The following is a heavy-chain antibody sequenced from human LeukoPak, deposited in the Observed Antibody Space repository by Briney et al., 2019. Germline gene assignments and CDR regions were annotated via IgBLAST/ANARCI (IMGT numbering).Heavy chain of an antibody. CDR1: GFTASEFTFSTIA. D-gene: IGHD4-17*01. J-gene: IGHJ3*02. CDR3: AKDSLHRRTTVTTGAFDI. Sequence: PGGSLRLSCTASGFTASEFTFSTIAMTWVRQAPGKGLEWVSIISGNGGNTYYADPVKGRFTISRDNSKNTVYLQMNSLRAEDTAVYYCAKDSLHRRTTVTTGAFDIWGQGTMVTVSA. CDR2: ISGNGGNT. V-gene: IGHV3-23*01.